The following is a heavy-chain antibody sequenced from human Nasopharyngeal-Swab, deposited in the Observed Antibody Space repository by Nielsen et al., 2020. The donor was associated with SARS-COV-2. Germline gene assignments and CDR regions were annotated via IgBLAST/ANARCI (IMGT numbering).Heavy chain of an antibody. J-gene: IGHJ3*01. CDR3: ARIQQQLPGIV. CDR2: TWYRSKWNY. Sequence: SQTLSLTCAISGDSVSNDRAAWSWLTQSPSRGLEWLGRTWYRSKWNYDYATSLSGRLTVSPDTAKNQFSLHLNSVTPDDTAVYYCARIQQQLPGIVWGQGTMVIVSS. D-gene: IGHD6-13*01. V-gene: IGHV6-1*01. CDR1: GDSVSNDRAA.